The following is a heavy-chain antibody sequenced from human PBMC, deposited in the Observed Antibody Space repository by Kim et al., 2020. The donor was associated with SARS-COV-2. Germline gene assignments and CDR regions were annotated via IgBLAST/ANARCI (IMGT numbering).Heavy chain of an antibody. Sequence: SETLSLTCTVSGGSISSSSYYWGWIRQPPGKGLEWIGSIYYSGSTYYNPSLKSRVTISVDTSKNQFSLKLSSVTAADTAVYYCASLVRWGYYYVFPLDWPYWGQGTLVTVSS. J-gene: IGHJ4*02. CDR2: IYYSGST. V-gene: IGHV4-39*01. CDR1: GGSISSSSYY. CDR3: ASLVRWGYYYVFPLDWPY. D-gene: IGHD3-22*01.